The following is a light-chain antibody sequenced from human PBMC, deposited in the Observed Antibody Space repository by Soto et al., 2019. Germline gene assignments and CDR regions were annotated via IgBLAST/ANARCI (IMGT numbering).Light chain of an antibody. CDR1: SSDVGSYNL. CDR2: EGS. CDR3: CSYAGSSTSVV. Sequence: QSVLTQPASVSGSPGQSITISCTGTSSDVGSYNLVSWYQQHPGKAPKLMIYEGSKRPSGVSNRFSGSKSCNTASLTISGLQAEDEADYYCCSYAGSSTSVVFGGGTKLTVL. V-gene: IGLV2-23*01. J-gene: IGLJ2*01.